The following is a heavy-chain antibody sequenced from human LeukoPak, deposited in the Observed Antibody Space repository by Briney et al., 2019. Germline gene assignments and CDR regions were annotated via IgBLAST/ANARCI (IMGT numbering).Heavy chain of an antibody. D-gene: IGHD2-15*01. CDR2: IYHSGST. Sequence: SETLSLTCAVSGGSISSSNWWSWVRQPPGKGLEWIGEIYHSGSTNYNPSLKSRVTISVDKSKNQFSLKLSSVTAADTAVYYCASLVVAAPNYYGMDVWGQGTTVTVSS. CDR3: ASLVVAAPNYYGMDV. J-gene: IGHJ6*02. CDR1: GGSISSSNW. V-gene: IGHV4-4*02.